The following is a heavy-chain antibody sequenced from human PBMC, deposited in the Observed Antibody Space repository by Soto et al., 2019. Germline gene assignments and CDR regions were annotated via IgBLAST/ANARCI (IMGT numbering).Heavy chain of an antibody. CDR2: IRSKAYGGTT. CDR3: TRVGQYSSSWYVVRNYYYYYGMDV. J-gene: IGHJ6*02. V-gene: IGHV3-49*03. CDR1: GFTFGDYA. D-gene: IGHD6-13*01. Sequence: GGSLRLSCTASGFTFGDYAMSWFRQAPGRGLEWVGFIRSKAYGGTTEYAASVKGRFTISRDDSKSIAYLQMNSLKTEDTAVYYCTRVGQYSSSWYVVRNYYYYYGMDVWGQGTTVTAP.